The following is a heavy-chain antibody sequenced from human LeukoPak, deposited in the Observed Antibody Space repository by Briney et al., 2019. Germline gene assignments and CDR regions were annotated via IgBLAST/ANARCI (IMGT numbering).Heavy chain of an antibody. Sequence: ASVKVSCKASGYTFTGYYMHRVRHAPGQGFEWMGWINPNSDGTNYAQKFQGRVTMTRYTSISTASMELSRLRSDDTAVYYCARDPGQWGQGTLVTVSS. D-gene: IGHD3-10*01. CDR1: GYTFTGYY. CDR3: ARDPGQ. J-gene: IGHJ4*02. CDR2: INPNSDGT. V-gene: IGHV1-2*02.